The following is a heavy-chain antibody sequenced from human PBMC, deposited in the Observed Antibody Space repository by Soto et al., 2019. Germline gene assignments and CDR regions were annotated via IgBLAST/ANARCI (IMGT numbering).Heavy chain of an antibody. V-gene: IGHV3-23*01. CDR2: ISGSGGST. Sequence: VQLLESGGGLVQPGGSLRLSCAASGFTFSSYAMSWVRQAPGKGLEWVSAISGSGGSTYYADSVKGRFTISRDNSKNTLYLQMNSLRAEDTAVYYCAKEGGYCTNGVCYAERYFDYWGQGTLVTVSS. CDR3: AKEGGYCTNGVCYAERYFDY. CDR1: GFTFSSYA. J-gene: IGHJ4*02. D-gene: IGHD2-8*01.